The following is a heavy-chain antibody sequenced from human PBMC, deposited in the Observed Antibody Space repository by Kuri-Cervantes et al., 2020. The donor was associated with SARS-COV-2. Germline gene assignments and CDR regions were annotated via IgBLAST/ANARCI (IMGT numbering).Heavy chain of an antibody. CDR2: IYSGGST. CDR1: GFTVSSNY. CDR3: ARVSYDSN. V-gene: IGHV3-53*01. D-gene: IGHD3-22*01. J-gene: IGHJ4*02. Sequence: GESLKISCVASGFTVSSNYMSWVRQAPGKGLEWVSVIYSGGSTYYADSVKGRFTISRDNSKNTLYLQMNSLRAEDTAVYYCARVSYDSNWGQGTLVTVSS.